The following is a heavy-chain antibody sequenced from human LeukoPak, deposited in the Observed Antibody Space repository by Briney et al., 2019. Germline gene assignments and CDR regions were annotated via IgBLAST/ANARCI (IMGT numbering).Heavy chain of an antibody. V-gene: IGHV1-2*02. Sequence: ASVKVSCKASGYTFTSYYMHWVRQAPGQGLEWMGWINPNSGGTNYAQKFQGRVTMTRDTSISTAYMELSRLRSDDTAVYYCARDQTVTVYYYYYYMDVWGKGTTVTVSS. CDR3: ARDQTVTVYYYYYYMDV. CDR1: GYTFTSYY. CDR2: INPNSGGT. D-gene: IGHD4-11*01. J-gene: IGHJ6*03.